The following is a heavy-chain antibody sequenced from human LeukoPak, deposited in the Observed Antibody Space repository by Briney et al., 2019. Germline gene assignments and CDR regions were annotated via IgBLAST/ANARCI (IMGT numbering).Heavy chain of an antibody. CDR3: ARDQPVGSPDY. Sequence: PSETLSLTCSVSGGSISSTSYYWGWIRQPPGKGLEWIGSIYYTGRTHHNPSLKSRVTISLDTSKNQFSLKLGSVTAADTAMYYCARDQPVGSPDYWGQGTLVTVSS. D-gene: IGHD1-26*01. CDR2: IYYTGRT. V-gene: IGHV4-39*07. CDR1: GGSISSTSYY. J-gene: IGHJ4*02.